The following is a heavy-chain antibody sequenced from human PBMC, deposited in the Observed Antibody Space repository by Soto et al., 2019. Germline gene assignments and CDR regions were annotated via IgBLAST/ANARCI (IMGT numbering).Heavy chain of an antibody. D-gene: IGHD2-15*01. V-gene: IGHV1-69*06. CDR1: EGTFSSYA. J-gene: IGHJ4*02. CDR3: AATHHRMVVADSDY. CDR2: IIPIFGTA. Sequence: QVQLVQSGAEVKKPGSSVKVSCKASEGTFSSYAISWVRQAPGQGLEWMGGIIPIFGTANYAQKFQGRVTITADKRTTTAYMELSSLRSEDTAVYYCAATHHRMVVADSDYWGQGTLVTVSS.